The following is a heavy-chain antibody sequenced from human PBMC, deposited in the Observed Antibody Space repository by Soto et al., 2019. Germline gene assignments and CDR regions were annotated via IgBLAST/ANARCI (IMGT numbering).Heavy chain of an antibody. J-gene: IGHJ4*02. V-gene: IGHV3-33*01. CDR2: IWYDGSNK. Sequence: PGGSLRLSCAASGFTFSSYGMHWVRQAPGKGLEWVAVIWYDGSNKYYADSVKGRFTISRDNSKNTLYLQMNSLRAEDTAVYYCARGRGELLWFGELPGGYYFDYWGQGTLVTVS. CDR3: ARGRGELLWFGELPGGYYFDY. CDR1: GFTFSSYG. D-gene: IGHD3-10*01.